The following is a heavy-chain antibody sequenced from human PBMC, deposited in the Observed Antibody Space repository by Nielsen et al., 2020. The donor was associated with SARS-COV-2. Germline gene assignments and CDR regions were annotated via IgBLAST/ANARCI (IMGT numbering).Heavy chain of an antibody. CDR2: INSDGSST. Sequence: WIRHPPGKGLVWVSRINSDGSSTSYADSVKGRFTISRDNAKNTLYLQMNSLRAEDTAVYYCARSIYYYGSGSYSYYYGMDVWGQGTTVTVSS. J-gene: IGHJ6*02. D-gene: IGHD3-10*01. CDR3: ARSIYYYGSGSYSYYYGMDV. V-gene: IGHV3-74*01.